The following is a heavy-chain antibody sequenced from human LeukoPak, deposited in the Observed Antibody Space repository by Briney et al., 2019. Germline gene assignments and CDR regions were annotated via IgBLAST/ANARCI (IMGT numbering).Heavy chain of an antibody. CDR3: ARGITVMIVAPGY. V-gene: IGHV3-53*01. D-gene: IGHD3-22*01. J-gene: IGHJ4*02. Sequence: GGSLRLSCAASGLTVSGNYMSWVRQAPGKGLEWLSVIYSNNITYYADSVKGRFTISRDNSKNTLYLQMNSLRAEDTAVYYCARGITVMIVAPGYWGQGTLVTVFS. CDR2: IYSNNIT. CDR1: GLTVSGNY.